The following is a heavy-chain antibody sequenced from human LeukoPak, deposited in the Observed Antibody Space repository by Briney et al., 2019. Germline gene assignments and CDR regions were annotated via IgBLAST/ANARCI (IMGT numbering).Heavy chain of an antibody. J-gene: IGHJ6*03. V-gene: IGHV4-34*01. D-gene: IGHD2-2*02. CDR1: GGSFSGYY. CDR2: INHSGST. Sequence: PSETLSLTCAVYGGSFSGYYWSWIRQPPGKGLEWIGEINHSGSTNYNPSLKSRVTISVDTSKNQFSLKLSSVTAADTAVYYCARLRVGYCSSTSCYKYYYYYYMDVWGKGTTVTVSS. CDR3: ARLRVGYCSSTSCYKYYYYYYMDV.